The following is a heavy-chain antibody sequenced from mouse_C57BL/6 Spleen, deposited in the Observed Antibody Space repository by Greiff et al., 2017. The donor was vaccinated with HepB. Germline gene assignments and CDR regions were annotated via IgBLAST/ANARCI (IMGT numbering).Heavy chain of an antibody. CDR3: AREEKDDYDGFDV. V-gene: IGHV1-55*01. J-gene: IGHJ1*03. CDR2: IYPGSGST. CDR1: GYTFTSYW. Sequence: VQLQQPGAELVKPGASVKMSCKASGYTFTSYWITWVKQRPGQGLEWIGDIYPGSGSTNYNEKFKSKATLTVDTSSSTAYMQLSSLTSEDSAVYYCAREEKDDYDGFDVWGTGTTVTVSS. D-gene: IGHD2-4*01.